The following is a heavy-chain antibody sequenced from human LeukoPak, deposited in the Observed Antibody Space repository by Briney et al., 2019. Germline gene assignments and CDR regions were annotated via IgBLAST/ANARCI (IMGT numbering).Heavy chain of an antibody. V-gene: IGHV1-3*01. CDR2: INAGNGNT. Sequence: ASVKVSCKASGYTFTSYAMHWVRQAPGQRLEWMGWINAGNGNTKYSQKFQGRVTITRDTSASTAYMELSSLRSEDTAVYYCARGPVGHQGNFQHWGQGTLVTVSS. CDR3: ARGPVGHQGNFQH. D-gene: IGHD2-15*01. J-gene: IGHJ1*01. CDR1: GYTFTSYA.